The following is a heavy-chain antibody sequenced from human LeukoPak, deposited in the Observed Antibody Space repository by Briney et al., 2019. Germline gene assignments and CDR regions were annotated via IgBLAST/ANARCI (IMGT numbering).Heavy chain of an antibody. D-gene: IGHD1-26*01. Sequence: SVTLSLTCTVSGGSISSSSYYWGWIRQPPGKGLEWIGSIYYSGSTYYNPSLKSRVTISVDTSKNQFSLKLSSVTAADTAVYYCARGNSGSYYVAFDCWGQGTLVTVSS. J-gene: IGHJ4*02. CDR3: ARGNSGSYYVAFDC. V-gene: IGHV4-39*07. CDR2: IYYSGST. CDR1: GGSISSSSYY.